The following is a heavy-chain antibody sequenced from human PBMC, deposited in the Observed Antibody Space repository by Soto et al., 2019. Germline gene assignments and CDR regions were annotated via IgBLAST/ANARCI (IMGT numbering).Heavy chain of an antibody. CDR1: GGSISSGGYY. CDR2: IYYSGST. CDR3: AASCVGCGGFNYYGMDV. Sequence: QVQLQESGPGLVKPSQTLSLTCTVSGGSISSGGYYWSWIRQHPGKGLEWIGYIYYSGSTYYNPFLKSRVTMSVDTSKSQFSLKLSSVTAADTAVYYCAASCVGCGGFNYYGMDVWGQGTTVTVSS. J-gene: IGHJ6*02. D-gene: IGHD2-21*01. V-gene: IGHV4-31*03.